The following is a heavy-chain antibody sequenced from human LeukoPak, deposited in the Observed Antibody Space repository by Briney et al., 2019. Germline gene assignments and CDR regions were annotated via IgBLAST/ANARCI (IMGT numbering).Heavy chain of an antibody. Sequence: GGSLRLSCAASGFTFSIYAMSWVRQAPGKGLEWVSAISGSGDSTHHADSVKGRFTISRDNSKNTLFLQMKSLRAEDTAIYYCARSETLGPTAADHGYWGQGTLVTVSS. CDR2: ISGSGDST. CDR1: GFTFSIYA. D-gene: IGHD1-1*01. J-gene: IGHJ4*02. V-gene: IGHV3-23*01. CDR3: ARSETLGPTAADHGY.